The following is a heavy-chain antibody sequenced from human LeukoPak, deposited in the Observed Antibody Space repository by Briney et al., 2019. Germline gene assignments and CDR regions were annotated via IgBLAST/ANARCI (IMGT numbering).Heavy chain of an antibody. D-gene: IGHD3-10*01. CDR1: GFTFSDYY. CDR3: TRDLSAGLPGGFDF. Sequence: GGSLRLSCAASGFTFSDYYMSWIRQAPGKGLEWVSYISSSGSTIYYADSVKGRFAISRDNARNSLFLQMSSLRAEDTAVYYCTRDLSAGLPGGFDFWGQGTLVTVSS. CDR2: ISSSGSTI. V-gene: IGHV3-11*04. J-gene: IGHJ4*02.